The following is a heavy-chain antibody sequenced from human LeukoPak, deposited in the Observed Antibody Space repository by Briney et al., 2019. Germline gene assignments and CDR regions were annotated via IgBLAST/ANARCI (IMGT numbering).Heavy chain of an antibody. D-gene: IGHD2-2*01. Sequence: ASVKVSCKASGYTFTSYGISWVRQAPGQGLEWMGWINPNSGGTNYAQKFQGRVTMTRDTSISTAYMELSRLRSDDTAVYYCARVQTKQAQPATLGYWGQGTLVTVSS. CDR3: ARVQTKQAQPATLGY. V-gene: IGHV1-2*02. CDR1: GYTFTSYG. J-gene: IGHJ4*02. CDR2: INPNSGGT.